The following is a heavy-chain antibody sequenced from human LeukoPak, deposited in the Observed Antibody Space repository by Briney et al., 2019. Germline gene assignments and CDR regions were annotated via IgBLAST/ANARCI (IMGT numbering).Heavy chain of an antibody. D-gene: IGHD2-2*01. CDR3: AKVCYDQIPSPDDAFDI. CDR1: GFTFSSYS. CDR2: ISSSSSYI. J-gene: IGHJ3*02. Sequence: GGSLRLSCAASGFTFSSYSMNWVRQAPGKGLEWVSSISSSSSYIYYADSVKGRFTISRDNSKNTLYLQMNSLRAEDTAVYYCAKVCYDQIPSPDDAFDIWGQGTMVTVSS. V-gene: IGHV3-21*04.